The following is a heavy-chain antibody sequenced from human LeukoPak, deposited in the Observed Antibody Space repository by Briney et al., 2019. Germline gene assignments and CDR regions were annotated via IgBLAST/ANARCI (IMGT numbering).Heavy chain of an antibody. D-gene: IGHD2-21*01. CDR1: GGSISSYY. Sequence: SETLSLTCTVSGGSISSYYWSWIRQPPGKGLEWIGEINHSGSTNYNPSLKSRVTISVDTSKNQFPLKLSSVTAADTAVYYCSAASIYCGGDCYSSHDAFDIWGQGTMVTVSS. CDR2: INHSGST. V-gene: IGHV4-34*01. CDR3: SAASIYCGGDCYSSHDAFDI. J-gene: IGHJ3*02.